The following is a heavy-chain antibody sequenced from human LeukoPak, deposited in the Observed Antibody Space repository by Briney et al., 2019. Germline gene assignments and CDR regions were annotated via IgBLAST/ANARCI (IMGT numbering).Heavy chain of an antibody. CDR3: ARHGDIVATIPFDY. D-gene: IGHD5-12*01. J-gene: IGHJ4*02. CDR2: IYYSGST. Sequence: SETLSLTCTASGGSISSYYWSWIRQPPGKGLEWIGNIYYSGSTNYNPSLKSRVTISVDTSKNQFSLKLSSVTAADTAVYYCARHGDIVATIPFDYWGQGTLVTVSS. V-gene: IGHV4-59*08. CDR1: GGSISSYY.